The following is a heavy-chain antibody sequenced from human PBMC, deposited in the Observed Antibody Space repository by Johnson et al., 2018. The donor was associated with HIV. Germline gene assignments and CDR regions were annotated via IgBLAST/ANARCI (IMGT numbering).Heavy chain of an antibody. Sequence: QVQLVESGGGVVQPGRSLRLSCAASGFTFSSYAMHWVRQAPGKGLEWVAVISYDGSNKYYADSVQGRFTISRDNSKNTLYLQMNSLRAEDTAVYYCAKAFPYCTGGSCYPHRSPHDAFEIWGQGTMVIVSS. CDR2: ISYDGSNK. J-gene: IGHJ3*02. CDR1: GFTFSSYA. CDR3: AKAFPYCTGGSCYPHRSPHDAFEI. V-gene: IGHV3-30*04. D-gene: IGHD2-15*01.